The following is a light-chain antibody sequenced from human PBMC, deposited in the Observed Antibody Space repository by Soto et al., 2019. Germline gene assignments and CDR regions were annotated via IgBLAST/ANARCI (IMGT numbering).Light chain of an antibody. CDR3: SSYTSSSTLV. Sequence: QSALTQPASVSGSPGKSITISCTGTSSDVGGYNYVSWYQQHPGKAPKLMIYEVSNRPSGGSNRFSGSKSGNTASLSISGLQAEDEADYYCSSYTSSSTLVFGGGTKLTVL. CDR2: EVS. J-gene: IGLJ2*01. V-gene: IGLV2-14*01. CDR1: SSDVGGYNY.